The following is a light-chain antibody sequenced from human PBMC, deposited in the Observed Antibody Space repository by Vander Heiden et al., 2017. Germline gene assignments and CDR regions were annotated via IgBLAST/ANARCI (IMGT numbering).Light chain of an antibody. CDR2: LGS. CDR3: MQYLHFT. V-gene: IGKV2-28*01. Sequence: DIVMTQSPLSLPVTPGEPASISCRSSQSLLHSNGYNYLDWYLQKPGQSPQLLIYLGSNRDSGVHDRFSGSGSGTDFTLKSSRGEDEDVGVYDVMQYLHFTFGQGTLLEIK. J-gene: IGKJ5*01. CDR1: QSLLHSNGYNY.